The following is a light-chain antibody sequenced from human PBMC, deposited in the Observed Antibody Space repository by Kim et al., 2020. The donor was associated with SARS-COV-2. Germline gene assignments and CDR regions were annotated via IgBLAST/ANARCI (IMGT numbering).Light chain of an antibody. J-gene: IGKJ1*01. V-gene: IGKV3-11*01. Sequence: EIVLTQSPATLSLSPGERATLSCRASQSVRSYIAWYQQKPGQAPRLLIHDTSGSATGIPARFSGSGSGTEFTLTISSLEPEDFAIYYCQQRSEWPPAFGQGTKVDIK. CDR1: QSVRSY. CDR2: DTS. CDR3: QQRSEWPPA.